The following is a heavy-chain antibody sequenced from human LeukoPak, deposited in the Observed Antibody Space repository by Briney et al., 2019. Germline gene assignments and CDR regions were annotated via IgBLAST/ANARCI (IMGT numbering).Heavy chain of an antibody. CDR1: GFIFSSYS. J-gene: IGHJ6*03. CDR2: MSYDGSNK. D-gene: IGHD3-10*01. Sequence: AGGSLRLSCAASGFIFSSYSMNWVRQAPGKGLEWVAVMSYDGSNKYYAGSVKGRFTISRDPSKNTLYLQMNSLRPEDTAVYYCVRDRIEQWGRGEYYMHVWGKGTTVIVSS. CDR3: VRDRIEQWGRGEYYMHV. V-gene: IGHV3-30*03.